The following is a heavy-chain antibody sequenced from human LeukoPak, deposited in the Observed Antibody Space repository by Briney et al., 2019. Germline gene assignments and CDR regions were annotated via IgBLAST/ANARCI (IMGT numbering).Heavy chain of an antibody. J-gene: IGHJ4*02. V-gene: IGHV3-23*01. CDR1: GITLSNYG. CDR2: LSGSGGGT. D-gene: IGHD3-10*01. CDR3: AKRGVVIRVFLVGFHKEAYYFDS. Sequence: GGSLRLSCAVSGITLSNYGMSWVRQAPGKGLEWVAGLSGSGGGTNYADSVQGRFTISRDNPKNTLYLQLNSLRAEDTAVYFCAKRGVVIRVFLVGFHKEAYYFDSWGQGALVTVSS.